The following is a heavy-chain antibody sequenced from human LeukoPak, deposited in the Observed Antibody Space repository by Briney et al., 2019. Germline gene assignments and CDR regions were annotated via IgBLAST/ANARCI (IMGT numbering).Heavy chain of an antibody. D-gene: IGHD3-10*01. V-gene: IGHV4-59*01. J-gene: IGHJ4*02. CDR2: IYYSGNT. CDR1: GGSITNSY. CDR3: ARDRTGFGELADY. Sequence: PSETETLTCAVSGGSITNSYWSWIRQPPGKGLEWIGYIYYSGNTKYSPSLKSRVTISVDTSKNQFSLNLSSVTAADTAVYFCARDRTGFGELADYWGQGTMVTVSS.